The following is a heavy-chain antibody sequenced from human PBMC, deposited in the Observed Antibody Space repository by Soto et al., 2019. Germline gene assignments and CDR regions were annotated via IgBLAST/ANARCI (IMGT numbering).Heavy chain of an antibody. Sequence: ESGGGVVQPGRSLRLSCAASGFTFSSYAMHWVRQAPGKGLEWVAVISYDGSNKYYADSVKGRFTISRDNSKNTLYLQMNSLRAEDTAVYYCARDPLAYYFDYWGQGTLVTVSS. CDR1: GFTFSSYA. V-gene: IGHV3-30-3*01. CDR2: ISYDGSNK. D-gene: IGHD6-13*01. CDR3: ARDPLAYYFDY. J-gene: IGHJ4*02.